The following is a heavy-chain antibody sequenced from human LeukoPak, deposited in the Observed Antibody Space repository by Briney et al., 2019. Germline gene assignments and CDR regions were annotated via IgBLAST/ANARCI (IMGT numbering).Heavy chain of an antibody. V-gene: IGHV4-39*01. CDR3: ARRGSSTVDY. J-gene: IGHJ4*02. CDR1: GGPIGSRSSY. D-gene: IGHD6-6*01. Sequence: SETLSLTCTVSGGPIGSRSSYWGWIRQPPGKGLEWIGSIFYDGRTQYNPSLKSRVTISVDTSKNQFSLKLSSVTAADTAVYYCARRGSSTVDYWGQGTLVTVSS. CDR2: IFYDGRT.